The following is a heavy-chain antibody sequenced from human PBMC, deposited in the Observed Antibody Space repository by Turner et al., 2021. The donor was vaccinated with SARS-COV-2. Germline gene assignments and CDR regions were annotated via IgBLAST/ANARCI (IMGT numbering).Heavy chain of an antibody. V-gene: IGHV3-74*01. CDR3: ARDKGEGSSGWLIPSGSYYFDY. J-gene: IGHJ4*02. D-gene: IGHD6-19*01. CDR2: INSDGSST. CDR1: GFTFSSYW. Sequence: EVQLVESGGGLVQPGGSLRLSCAASGFTFSSYWMYWVRQAPGKGLVWVSRINSDGSSTSYADSVKGRFTISRDNAKNTLYLQMNSLRAEDTAVYYCARDKGEGSSGWLIPSGSYYFDYWGQGTLVTVSS.